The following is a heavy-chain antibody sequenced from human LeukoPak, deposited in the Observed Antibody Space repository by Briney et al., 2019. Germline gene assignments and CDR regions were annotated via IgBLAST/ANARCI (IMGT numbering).Heavy chain of an antibody. J-gene: IGHJ4*02. CDR2: IYHSGSN. Sequence: PSGTLSLTCTVSGGSISSYYWSWIRQPPGKGLEWIGYIYHSGSNKYNPSLHSPVTISIDTSKNQFSLKLSSVTAADTAVYYCARGGSSSSDSNFDYWGQGTLVTVSS. CDR3: ARGGSSSSDSNFDY. V-gene: IGHV4-59*01. D-gene: IGHD6-6*01. CDR1: GGSISSYY.